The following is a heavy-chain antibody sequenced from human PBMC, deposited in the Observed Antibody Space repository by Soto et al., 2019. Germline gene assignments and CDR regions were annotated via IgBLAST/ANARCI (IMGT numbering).Heavy chain of an antibody. Sequence: PSETLSLTCTVSGGSISSSSYYWSWIRQPPGKGLEWIGYIYYSGSTNYNPSLKSRVTISVDTSKNQFSLKLSSVTAADTAVYYCARAFAGYDSSGYPTLLDYWGQGTLVTVSS. CDR2: IYYSGST. CDR1: GGSISSSSYY. CDR3: ARAFAGYDSSGYPTLLDY. V-gene: IGHV4-61*01. D-gene: IGHD3-22*01. J-gene: IGHJ4*02.